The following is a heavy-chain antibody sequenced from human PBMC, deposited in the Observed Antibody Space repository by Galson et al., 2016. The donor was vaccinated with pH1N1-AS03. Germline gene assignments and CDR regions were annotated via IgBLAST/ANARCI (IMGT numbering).Heavy chain of an antibody. V-gene: IGHV1-18*01. J-gene: IGHJ4*02. Sequence: SVKVSCKASGYTFTNFGVIWVRQAPGQGLEWVGLISANSGNTNYAQSLQDRVSMTTDPSTNTVYMELTRLTSDDTAIYYCARTLRNDFGKPSVAGVQFGRYWGQGTLVTVSS. CDR3: ARTLRNDFGKPSVAGVQFGRY. CDR2: ISANSGNT. CDR1: GYTFTNFG. D-gene: IGHD4/OR15-4a*01.